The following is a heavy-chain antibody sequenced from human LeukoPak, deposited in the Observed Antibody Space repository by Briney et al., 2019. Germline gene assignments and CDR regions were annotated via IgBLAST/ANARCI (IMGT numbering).Heavy chain of an antibody. CDR2: ISGSGGST. CDR3: ANLPGIAAAGTTDY. V-gene: IGHV3-23*01. Sequence: GGSLRLSCAASGFTFSSYAMSWVRQAPGKGLEWVSAISGSGGSTYYADSVKGRFTISRDNSKNTLYLQMNSLRAEDTAVYYCANLPGIAAAGTTDYWGQGTLVTVSS. CDR1: GFTFSSYA. D-gene: IGHD6-13*01. J-gene: IGHJ4*02.